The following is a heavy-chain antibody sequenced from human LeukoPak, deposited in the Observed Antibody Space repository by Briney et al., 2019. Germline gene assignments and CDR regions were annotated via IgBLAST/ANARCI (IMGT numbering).Heavy chain of an antibody. J-gene: IGHJ4*02. V-gene: IGHV3-48*04. CDR2: ISGSSTTI. CDR3: ARDRYFFDY. Sequence: PGGSLRLSCAASGFTFRIHTMHWVRQAPGKGLECVSYISGSSTTIYYADSVKGRFTISRDNAKNSLYLQMNSLRAEDTAVYYCARDRYFFDYWGQGTLVTVSS. CDR1: GFTFRIHT.